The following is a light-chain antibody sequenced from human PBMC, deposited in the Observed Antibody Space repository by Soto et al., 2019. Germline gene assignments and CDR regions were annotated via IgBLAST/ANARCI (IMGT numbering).Light chain of an antibody. V-gene: IGKV3-20*01. CDR2: SAS. Sequence: EIVMAQSPATLSVSPGERATLSCRASQIVSSTYLAWYQQKPGQAPRLLISSASSRATGIPDRFSGSGSATDFTLTISRLEPEDFAVYYCQQYDSSPWTFGQGTKVDIK. CDR1: QIVSSTY. J-gene: IGKJ1*01. CDR3: QQYDSSPWT.